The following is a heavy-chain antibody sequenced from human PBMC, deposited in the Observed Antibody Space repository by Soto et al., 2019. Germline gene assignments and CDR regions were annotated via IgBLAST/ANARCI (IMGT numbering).Heavy chain of an antibody. CDR3: AKDLVLRQWLVAFDI. CDR1: GFTFSSYG. CDR2: ISYDGSNK. Sequence: ESGGGVVQPGRSLRLSCAASGFTFSSYGMHWVRQAPGKGLEWVAVISYDGSNKYYADSVKGRFTISRDNSKNTLYLQMNSLRAEDTAVYYCAKDLVLRQWLVAFDIWGQGTMVTVSS. J-gene: IGHJ3*02. D-gene: IGHD6-19*01. V-gene: IGHV3-30*18.